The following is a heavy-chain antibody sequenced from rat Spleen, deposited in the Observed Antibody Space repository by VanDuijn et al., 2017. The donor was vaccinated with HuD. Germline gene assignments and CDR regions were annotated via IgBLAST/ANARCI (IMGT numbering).Heavy chain of an antibody. D-gene: IGHD1-2*01. CDR2: ISTGGGST. CDR3: ARQQQLFPKGFAY. Sequence: EVQLVESGGGLVQPGRSLKLSCAASGFTFSNYYMAWVRQAPTKGLEWVAYISTGGGSTYYRDSVKGRFTISRDNARSTLYLQMDSLRSEDTATYFCARQQQLFPKGFAYWGQGTLVTVSS. CDR1: GFTFSNYY. J-gene: IGHJ3*01. V-gene: IGHV5-25*01.